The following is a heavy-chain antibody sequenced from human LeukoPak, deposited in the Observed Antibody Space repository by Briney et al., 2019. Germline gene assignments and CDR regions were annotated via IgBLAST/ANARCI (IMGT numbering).Heavy chain of an antibody. D-gene: IGHD6-6*01. V-gene: IGHV3-74*01. CDR1: GFTFSSYW. CDR3: VREYTSSSGRAFDY. Sequence: GGSLRPSCAASGFTFSSYWMHWVRQAPGKGLVWVSRINSDGNITTYADSVKGRFTISRDNPKNTLYLQMNSLRAEDTAVYYCVREYTSSSGRAFDYWGQGTLVTVSS. J-gene: IGHJ4*02. CDR2: INSDGNIT.